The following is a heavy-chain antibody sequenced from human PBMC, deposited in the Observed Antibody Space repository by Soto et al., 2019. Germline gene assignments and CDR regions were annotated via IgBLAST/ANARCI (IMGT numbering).Heavy chain of an antibody. CDR2: IFHSGST. CDR1: GGSISSSNW. J-gene: IGHJ6*02. Sequence: QVQLQESGPGLVKPSGTLSLTCAVSGGSISSSNWWSWVRQPPGKGLEWIGEIFHSGSTNYNPSLKSRVTISVDKSKNQFSLKLSSVTAADTAVYYCARARGELSGYMGHGMDVWGQGTTVTVSS. V-gene: IGHV4-4*02. CDR3: ARARGELSGYMGHGMDV. D-gene: IGHD3-3*01.